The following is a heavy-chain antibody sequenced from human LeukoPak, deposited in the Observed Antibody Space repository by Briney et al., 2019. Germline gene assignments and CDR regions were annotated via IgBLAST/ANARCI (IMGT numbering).Heavy chain of an antibody. D-gene: IGHD3-16*01. CDR3: ARDRSRFGGANTPRGFDY. Sequence: SETLSLTCTVSGYSISNGYYWGWMRQPPGKGLEWIGSIYHSGRTHYNPSLKSRVIISVDTSKNYFSLKLSSVTAADTAMYYCARDRSRFGGANTPRGFDYWGQGTLVTVSS. CDR2: IYHSGRT. J-gene: IGHJ4*02. V-gene: IGHV4-38-2*02. CDR1: GYSISNGYY.